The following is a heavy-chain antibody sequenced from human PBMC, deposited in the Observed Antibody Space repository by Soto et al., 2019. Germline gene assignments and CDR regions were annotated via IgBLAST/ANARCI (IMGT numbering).Heavy chain of an antibody. CDR3: ARTYYYDSSSYQPFNY. CDR1: GGSISSSSYY. CDR2: IYYSGST. Sequence: SETLPLSFTVSGGSISSSSYYWGCIRKPPWKGLEWIGSIYYSGSTYYNPSLKSRVTISVDTSKNQLSLNLSSVTAADTAVYYCARTYYYDSSSYQPFNYWGQGTLVTVS. J-gene: IGHJ4*02. V-gene: IGHV4-39*01. D-gene: IGHD3-22*01.